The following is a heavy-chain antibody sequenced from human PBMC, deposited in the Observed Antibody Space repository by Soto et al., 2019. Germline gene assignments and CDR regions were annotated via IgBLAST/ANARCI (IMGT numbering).Heavy chain of an antibody. CDR2: ISYDGSNK. V-gene: IGHV3-30*18. CDR3: AKGLLAIVGTTLPRDAFNI. J-gene: IGHJ3*02. CDR1: VFTFSSYA. D-gene: IGHD1-26*01. Sequence: PGGSLRLSCAASVFTFSSYALHWVRQAPGKVLEWVAVISYDGSNKYYGDAVKGRFTISRDTSKNAVYREMNSLRPEDTAVYYCAKGLLAIVGTTLPRDAFNIWGQGTMVTASS.